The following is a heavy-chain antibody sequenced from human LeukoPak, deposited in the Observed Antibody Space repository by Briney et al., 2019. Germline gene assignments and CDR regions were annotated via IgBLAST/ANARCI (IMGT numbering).Heavy chain of an antibody. CDR1: GFTFSSYA. CDR3: SKEIAVAAIGGAFDI. CDR2: ISYDGSNK. D-gene: IGHD6-19*01. V-gene: IGHV3-30*01. J-gene: IGHJ3*02. Sequence: GGSLRLSCAASGFTFSSYAMHWVRQAPGKGLEWVAVISYDGSNKYYADSVKGRFTISRDNSKNTLYLQMNSLRAEDTAVYYCSKEIAVAAIGGAFDIWGQGTMVTVSS.